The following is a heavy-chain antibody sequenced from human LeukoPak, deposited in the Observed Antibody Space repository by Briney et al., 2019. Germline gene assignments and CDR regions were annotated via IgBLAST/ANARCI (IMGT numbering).Heavy chain of an antibody. CDR2: INPNSGGT. V-gene: IGHV1-2*06. CDR3: ARDQSLSLPFGRPGY. Sequence: ASVKVSCKASGYTFTGYYMHWVRQAPGQGLEWMGRINPNSGGTNYAQKFQGRVTMTRDTSISTAYMELSRLRSDDTAVYYCARDQSLSLPFGRPGYWGQGTLVTVSS. J-gene: IGHJ4*02. D-gene: IGHD3-3*01. CDR1: GYTFTGYY.